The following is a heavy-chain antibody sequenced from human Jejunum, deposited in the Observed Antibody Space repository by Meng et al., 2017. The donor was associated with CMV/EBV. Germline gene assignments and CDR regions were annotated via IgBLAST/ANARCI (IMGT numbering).Heavy chain of an antibody. CDR3: AKDGGSYLDYYFDY. J-gene: IGHJ4*02. Sequence: ASEYTFIDYDMHWVRQAPGQGIEWMGWIKPNTGDTNYAQKFQGRVTMTRDMSINTVYMELTRLRSDGTAVYYCAKDGGSYLDYYFDYWGQGTLVTVSS. D-gene: IGHD1-26*01. CDR1: EYTFIDYD. V-gene: IGHV1-2*02. CDR2: IKPNTGDT.